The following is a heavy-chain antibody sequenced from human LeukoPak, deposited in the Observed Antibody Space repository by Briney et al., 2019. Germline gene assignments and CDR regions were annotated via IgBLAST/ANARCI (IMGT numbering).Heavy chain of an antibody. J-gene: IGHJ4*02. CDR3: AKDAAGPEY. CDR2: ISAGGGST. D-gene: IGHD6-13*01. CDR1: GLTFSDYS. Sequence: GGSLRLSCAASGLTFSDYSMTWVRQAPGKGLFWVSGISAGGGSTYYADSVKGRFTISRDNSRNTLYLQMNSLRAEDTAIYYCAKDAAGPEYWGQGTLVTVSS. V-gene: IGHV3-23*01.